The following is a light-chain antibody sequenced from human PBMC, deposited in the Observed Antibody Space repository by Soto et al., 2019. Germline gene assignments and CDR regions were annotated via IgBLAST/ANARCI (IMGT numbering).Light chain of an antibody. CDR3: LQYKDYPFT. J-gene: IGKJ3*01. V-gene: IGKV1-16*02. CDR2: AAS. Sequence: DIQVTQAPSSLSASVGDRVTITCRASQDISRSLAWFQHKPGKAPKSLIYAASSLRSGVPSQFSGSGSGTEFTLTISSLQPDDFATYYCLQYKDYPFTFGPGTKVDIK. CDR1: QDISRS.